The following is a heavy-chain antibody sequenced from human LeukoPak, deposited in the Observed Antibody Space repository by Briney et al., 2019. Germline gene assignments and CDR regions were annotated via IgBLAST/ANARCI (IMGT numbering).Heavy chain of an antibody. CDR1: GGSISSSSYY. CDR3: ARHSWGAAAATPLGP. V-gene: IGHV4-39*01. Sequence: PSETLSLTCTVSGGSISSSSYYWGWIRQPPGKGLEWIGSIYYSGSTYYNPSLKSRVTISVDTSKNQFSLKLSSVTAADTAVYYCARHSWGAAAATPLGPWGQGTLVTVSS. D-gene: IGHD6-13*01. J-gene: IGHJ5*02. CDR2: IYYSGST.